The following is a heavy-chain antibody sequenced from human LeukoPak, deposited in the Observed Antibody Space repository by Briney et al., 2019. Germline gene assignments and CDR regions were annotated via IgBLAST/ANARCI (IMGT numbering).Heavy chain of an antibody. CDR1: GGSISSYY. CDR3: ARRGSRDAYNHGFDI. Sequence: PSETLSLTCTFSGGSISSYYWSWIRQPPGKGLEWIGYIYYSGTTSYSPSLGSRVTISVDTSTNQFSLELRSVTAADTAIYYCARRGSRDAYNHGFDIWGQGTMVTVSS. CDR2: IYYSGTT. D-gene: IGHD5-24*01. V-gene: IGHV4-59*08. J-gene: IGHJ3*02.